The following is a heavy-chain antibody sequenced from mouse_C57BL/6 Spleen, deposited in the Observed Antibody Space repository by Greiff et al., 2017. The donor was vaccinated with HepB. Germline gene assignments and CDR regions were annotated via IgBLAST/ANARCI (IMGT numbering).Heavy chain of an antibody. J-gene: IGHJ1*03. CDR1: GYTFTSYW. Sequence: VQLQQSGAELAKPGASVKLSCKASGYTFTSYWMHWVKQRPGKGLEWIGYINPSSGYTKYNQKFKDKATLTADKSSSTAYMQLSSLTDEDSAVYDCARCRGWLPLNCDGWGTGTTVTVSS. D-gene: IGHD2-3*01. V-gene: IGHV1-7*01. CDR2: INPSSGYT. CDR3: ARCRGWLPLNCDG.